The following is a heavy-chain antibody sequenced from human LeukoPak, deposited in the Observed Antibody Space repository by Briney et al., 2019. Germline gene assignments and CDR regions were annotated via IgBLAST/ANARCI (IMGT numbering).Heavy chain of an antibody. CDR1: GFTFSNAR. D-gene: IGHD1-14*01. CDR3: ITARCMHPGDFDF. V-gene: IGHV3-15*01. CDR2: IYSTINGGTT. Sequence: GGSLRLSCAASGFTFSNARMNWVRQAPGKGLEWVGLIYSTINGGTTYYAAPVKGRFTISRDGSKNTVYLQMNSLLTKDTAVHHGITARCMHPGDFDFWGQGTLVAVSS. J-gene: IGHJ4*02.